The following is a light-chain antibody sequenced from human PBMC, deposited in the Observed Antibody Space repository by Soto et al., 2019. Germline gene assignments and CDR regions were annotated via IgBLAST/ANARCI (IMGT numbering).Light chain of an antibody. Sequence: DIQMTQSPSSLSASVGDRVTITCRASQSIVSDLNWYQQKPGKAPTLLIYGSSSLQTGVPPRFSGSGSGTEFTLTISSLQPEDFGTYYCQQTYDSLVSFGGGTKVDI. V-gene: IGKV1-39*01. CDR1: QSIVSD. J-gene: IGKJ4*01. CDR2: GSS. CDR3: QQTYDSLVS.